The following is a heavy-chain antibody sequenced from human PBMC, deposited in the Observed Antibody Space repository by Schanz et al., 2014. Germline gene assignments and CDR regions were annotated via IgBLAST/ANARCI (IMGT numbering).Heavy chain of an antibody. CDR1: GFTFSNFA. J-gene: IGHJ6*02. V-gene: IGHV3-30*04. CDR3: ARPLGPNYYYYGLDV. CDR2: ISHDGSIQ. Sequence: QVKLVESGGCVVQPGRSLRLSCAASGFTFSNFAMHWVRQAPGKGLEWVTIISHDGSIQYGADSVKGRFTLSRDNSKNTMYLQMNSLRAEDTAVYYCARPLGPNYYYYGLDVWGQGTTVTVSS.